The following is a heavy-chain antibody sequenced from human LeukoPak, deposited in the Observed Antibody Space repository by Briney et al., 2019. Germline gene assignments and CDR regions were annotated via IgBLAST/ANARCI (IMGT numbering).Heavy chain of an antibody. J-gene: IGHJ3*02. CDR2: IKSDGRST. V-gene: IGHV3-74*01. CDR1: GFTFSSHW. Sequence: PGGSLRLSCVASGFTFSSHWMHWVRQGPGKGLVWVSRIKSDGRSTNYADSVKGRFTISRDNAKNTLYLQMNSLRAEDTAVCYCARGGSPPEALGDTFDIWGQGTMVTVSS. CDR3: ARGGSPPEALGDTFDI. D-gene: IGHD1-26*01.